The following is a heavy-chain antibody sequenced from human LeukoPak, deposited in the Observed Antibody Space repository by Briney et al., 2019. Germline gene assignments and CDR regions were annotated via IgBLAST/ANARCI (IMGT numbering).Heavy chain of an antibody. Sequence: GASVKVSCKASGYTFIDYYMHWVRQAPGQGVEWMGWIDPKSGGTSYAQKFQDRVAIIRDTSISTAYMELTRLRSDDTAGYYCARAYSSGWYGSTDYWGQGTLVTVSS. CDR3: ARAYSSGWYGSTDY. CDR1: GYTFIDYY. D-gene: IGHD6-19*01. CDR2: IDPKSGGT. V-gene: IGHV1-2*02. J-gene: IGHJ4*02.